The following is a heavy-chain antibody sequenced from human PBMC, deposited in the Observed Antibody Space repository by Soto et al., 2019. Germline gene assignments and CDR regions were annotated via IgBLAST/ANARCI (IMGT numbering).Heavy chain of an antibody. D-gene: IGHD5-12*01. CDR2: IIPIFGTA. J-gene: IGHJ4*02. CDR1: GGTFSSYA. CDR3: AREREMATHYFGY. Sequence: SVKVSCKASGGTFSSYAISWVRQAPGQGLEWMGGIIPIFGTANYAQKFQGRVTITADESTSTAYMELSSLRSEDTAVYYCAREREMATHYFGYWGQGTLVTVSS. V-gene: IGHV1-69*13.